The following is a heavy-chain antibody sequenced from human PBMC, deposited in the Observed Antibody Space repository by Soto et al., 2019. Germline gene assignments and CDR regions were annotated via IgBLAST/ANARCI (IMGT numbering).Heavy chain of an antibody. CDR1: GYTFTSYD. V-gene: IGHV1-8*01. D-gene: IGHD6-13*01. CDR3: ARCHAAAGAFDY. J-gene: IGHJ4*02. CDR2: MNPNSGNT. Sequence: QVQLVQSGAEVKKPGASVKVSCKASGYTFTSYDINWVRQATGQGLEWMGWMNPNSGNTGYAQKFQGRVTMTRNTSISTAYMELSSLKTEDTAVYYCARCHAAAGAFDYWGQGTLVTVSS.